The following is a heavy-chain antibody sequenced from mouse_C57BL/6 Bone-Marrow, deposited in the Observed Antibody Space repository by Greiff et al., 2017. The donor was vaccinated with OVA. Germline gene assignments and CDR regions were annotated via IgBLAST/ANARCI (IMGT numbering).Heavy chain of an antibody. CDR2: ILPGSGST. V-gene: IGHV1-9*01. Sequence: VQLQQSGAELMKPGASVKLSCKATGYTFTGYWIEWVKQRPGHGLEWIGAILPGSGSTNYNEQFKGKATFTADTSSNPAYMQLSSLTTEDSAIYYCARFITTVVEGYYAMDYWGQGTSVTVSS. J-gene: IGHJ4*01. CDR1: GYTFTGYW. D-gene: IGHD1-1*01. CDR3: ARFITTVVEGYYAMDY.